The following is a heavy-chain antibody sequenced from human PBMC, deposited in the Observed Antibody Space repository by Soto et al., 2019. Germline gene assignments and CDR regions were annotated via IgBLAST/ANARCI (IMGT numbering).Heavy chain of an antibody. Sequence: ASVKVSCKASGYTFTSYDIYWVRQATGQGLEWMGWMNPNTGNSGYAQKFQGRVTMTSDTSISTAHMELSSLRSEDTAVYYCVRRAETNGWNGFGADTYSFDFWGQGTLVTVSS. J-gene: IGHJ4*02. CDR2: MNPNTGNS. V-gene: IGHV1-8*01. CDR1: GYTFTSYD. CDR3: VRRAETNGWNGFGADTYSFDF. D-gene: IGHD1-1*01.